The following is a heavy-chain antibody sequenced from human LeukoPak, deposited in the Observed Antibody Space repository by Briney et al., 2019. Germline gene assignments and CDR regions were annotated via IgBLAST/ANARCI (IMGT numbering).Heavy chain of an antibody. D-gene: IGHD6-19*01. Sequence: GGSLRLSCAASGFAFSSYWMTRVRQAPGKGLEWVANIKPDGSGKTYVDSVKGRFTISSDNAKNSLYLQMRGLRVEDTAVYYCSSQPAVLDLDCWGQGTLVTVSS. CDR1: GFAFSSYW. CDR2: IKPDGSGK. CDR3: SSQPAVLDLDC. J-gene: IGHJ4*02. V-gene: IGHV3-7*01.